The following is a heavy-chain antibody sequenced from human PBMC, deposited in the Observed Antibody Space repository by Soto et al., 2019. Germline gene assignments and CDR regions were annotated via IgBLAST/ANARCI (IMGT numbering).Heavy chain of an antibody. CDR2: IHHSGSS. CDR3: ARGLAVADFRRGWFGP. J-gene: IGHJ5*02. CDR1: GDSVSSGNYY. Sequence: QVQLQESGPGLVKPSETLSLSCTVSGDSVSSGNYYWNWLRQAPGKGLEWIANIHHSGSSNYKPSLKSRVTISLDTSKNQFSLKLKSVNAADTAVYYCARGLAVADFRRGWFGPWGQGTLVTVSS. V-gene: IGHV4-61*01. D-gene: IGHD6-19*01.